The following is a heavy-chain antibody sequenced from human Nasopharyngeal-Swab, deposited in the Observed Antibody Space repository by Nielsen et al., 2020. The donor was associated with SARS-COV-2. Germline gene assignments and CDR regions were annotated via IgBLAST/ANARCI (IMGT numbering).Heavy chain of an antibody. CDR3: AKSLESTAMVFYYYGMDV. CDR2: ISGSGGST. CDR1: GFTFSSYA. J-gene: IGHJ6*02. Sequence: GGSLRLSCAASGFTFSSYAMSWVRQAPGKGLEWVSAISGSGGSTYYADSAKGRFTISRDNSKNTLYLQMNSLRAEDTAVYYCAKSLESTAMVFYYYGMDVWGQGTTVTVSS. V-gene: IGHV3-23*01. D-gene: IGHD5-18*01.